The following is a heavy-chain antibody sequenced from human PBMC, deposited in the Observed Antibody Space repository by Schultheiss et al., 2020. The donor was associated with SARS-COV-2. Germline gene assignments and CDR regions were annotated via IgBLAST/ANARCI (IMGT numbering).Heavy chain of an antibody. CDR3: ARDRGAADPYYFDY. CDR1: GFTVSGNY. D-gene: IGHD3-22*01. V-gene: IGHV3-66*02. CDR2: ISGSGGST. J-gene: IGHJ4*02. Sequence: GESLKISCAASGFTVSGNYMSWVRQAPGKGLEWVSAISGSGGSTYYADSVKGRFTISRDNSKNTLFLQMNSLRAEDTAVYYCARDRGAADPYYFDYWGQGTLVTVSS.